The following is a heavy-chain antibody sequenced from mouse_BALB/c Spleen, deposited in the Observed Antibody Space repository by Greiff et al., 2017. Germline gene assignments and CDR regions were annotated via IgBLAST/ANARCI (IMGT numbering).Heavy chain of an antibody. CDR3: TSAY. CDR1: GFTFSSYT. J-gene: IGHJ3*01. V-gene: IGHV5-6-4*01. CDR2: ISSGGSYT. Sequence: DVKLVESGGGLVKPGGSLKLSCAASGFTFSSYTMSWVRQTPEKRLEWVATISSGGSYTYYPDSVKGRFTISRDNAKNTLYLQMSSLKSEDTAMYYCTSAYWGQGTLVTVSA.